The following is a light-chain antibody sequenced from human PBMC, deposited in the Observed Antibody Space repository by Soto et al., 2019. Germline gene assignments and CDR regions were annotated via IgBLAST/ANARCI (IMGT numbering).Light chain of an antibody. CDR3: GAWDSSRRAGV. J-gene: IGLJ1*01. CDR1: SASLGYNS. V-gene: IGLV1-51*01. Sequence: QSVLTKPPSVSAAPGQKGPISCSGRSASLGYNSLSWHQQLPGTAPKLLIYDNNKRPSGIPDQISGSKSDTSATLGNTGLQTGEEADYYCGAWDSSRRAGVFGTGTKLTVL. CDR2: DNN.